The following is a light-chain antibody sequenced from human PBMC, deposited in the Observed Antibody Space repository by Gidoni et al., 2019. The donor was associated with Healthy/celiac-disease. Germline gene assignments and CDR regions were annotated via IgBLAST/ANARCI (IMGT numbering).Light chain of an antibody. J-gene: IGKJ4*01. CDR3: QQRSNWPRVT. Sequence: EIVLTQSPATLSLSPGERATLSCRASQSVSSYLAWYQQKPGQAPRLLIYDASNRATGIPARCSGSGAGTDFTLTISSLEPEDVAVYYCQQRSNWPRVTFGGGTKVEIK. CDR2: DAS. V-gene: IGKV3-11*01. CDR1: QSVSSY.